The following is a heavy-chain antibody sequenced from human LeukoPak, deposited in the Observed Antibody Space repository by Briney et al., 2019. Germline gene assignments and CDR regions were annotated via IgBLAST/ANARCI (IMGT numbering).Heavy chain of an antibody. V-gene: IGHV1-2*02. Sequence: GASVKVSCKASGYTFTGYYMHWVRQAPGQGLEWMGWINPNSGGTNYAQKFQGRVTMTRDTSISTAYMELSSLRSEDTAVYYCAREGQYQLLSFDYWGQGTLVTVSS. D-gene: IGHD2-2*01. J-gene: IGHJ4*02. CDR3: AREGQYQLLSFDY. CDR2: INPNSGGT. CDR1: GYTFTGYY.